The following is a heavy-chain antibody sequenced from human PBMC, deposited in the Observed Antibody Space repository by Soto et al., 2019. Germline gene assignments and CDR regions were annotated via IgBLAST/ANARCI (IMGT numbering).Heavy chain of an antibody. CDR2: ISWNSGSI. Sequence: EVQLVESGGGLVQPGRSLRLSCAASGFTFDDYAMHWVRQAPGKGLEWVSGISWNSGSIGYADSVKGRFTIYRDNAKNALDLQMNSLRAEDTALYYCAKYAYPSREYYYYMDVWGKGTTVTVSS. CDR3: AKYAYPSREYYYYMDV. V-gene: IGHV3-9*01. J-gene: IGHJ6*03. CDR1: GFTFDDYA. D-gene: IGHD1-26*01.